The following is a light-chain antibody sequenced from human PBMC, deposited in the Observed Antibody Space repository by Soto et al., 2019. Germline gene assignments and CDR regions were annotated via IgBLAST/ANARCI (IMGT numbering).Light chain of an antibody. CDR3: PQRSNWPPT. J-gene: IGKJ1*01. Sequence: EIVLTQSPATLSLSPGERATLSCRASQSVSSSLAWYQQKPGQAPRLLMYDASNRATGIPARLSGSGSGTDFTLTISSLEPEDFALHYCPQRSNWPPTFGQGTKVQIK. CDR1: QSVSSS. CDR2: DAS. V-gene: IGKV3-11*01.